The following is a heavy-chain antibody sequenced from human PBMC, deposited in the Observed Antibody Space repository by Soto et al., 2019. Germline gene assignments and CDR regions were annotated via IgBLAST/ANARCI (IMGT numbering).Heavy chain of an antibody. CDR3: AKGIGYCSSTSCAGDWFDP. Sequence: GGSLRLSCAASGFTFSSYGMHWARQAPGKGLEWVAVISYDGSNKYYADSVKGRFTISRDNSKNTLYLQMNSLRAEDTAVYYCAKGIGYCSSTSCAGDWFDPWGQGTLVTVSS. D-gene: IGHD2-2*01. V-gene: IGHV3-30*18. J-gene: IGHJ5*02. CDR1: GFTFSSYG. CDR2: ISYDGSNK.